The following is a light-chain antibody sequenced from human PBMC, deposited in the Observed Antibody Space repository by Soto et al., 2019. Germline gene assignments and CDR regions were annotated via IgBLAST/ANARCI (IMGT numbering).Light chain of an antibody. Sequence: EIVLTQSPGTLSLSPGERATLSCRASQSVSSSYLAWYQQKPGQAPRLLIYGPSSRATGIPHRFSGSGSGTEVTFTISRSEPEEFAVYYCQQYGSSPITFGQGTRLEIK. CDR1: QSVSSSY. V-gene: IGKV3-20*01. CDR2: GPS. CDR3: QQYGSSPIT. J-gene: IGKJ5*01.